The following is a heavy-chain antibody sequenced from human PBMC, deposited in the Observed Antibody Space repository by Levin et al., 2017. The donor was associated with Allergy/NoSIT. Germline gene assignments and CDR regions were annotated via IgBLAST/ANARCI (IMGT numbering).Heavy chain of an antibody. CDR2: LKSSAQGEAA. J-gene: IGHJ6*02. CDR3: ADLAAANVGLDV. D-gene: IGHD6-13*01. Sequence: GGSLRLSCVASGFSFHTAWMSWVRQGPGKGLEWVGRLKSSAQGEAAQYASPVRGRFTISRDDSKHTFYLEMSSLRTEDTAVYYCADLAAANVGLDVWGQGTAVTVSS. CDR1: GFSFHTAW. V-gene: IGHV3-15*05.